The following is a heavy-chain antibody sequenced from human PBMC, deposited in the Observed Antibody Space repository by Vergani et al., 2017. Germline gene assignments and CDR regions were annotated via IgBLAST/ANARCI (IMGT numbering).Heavy chain of an antibody. V-gene: IGHV1-18*01. Sequence: QVQLEQSGAEVKKPGASVKVSCKASGYTFSTYGISWVRQAPGQGREWMGWISAYNGNTNYPEKFQGRLTMTTETSTRTAYMELRRLRSDDTAVYYCARDLIENDNYGRSGHWGPGTLVTVPS. J-gene: IGHJ1*01. CDR3: ARDLIENDNYGRSGH. CDR2: ISAYNGNT. D-gene: IGHD3-16*01. CDR1: GYTFSTYG.